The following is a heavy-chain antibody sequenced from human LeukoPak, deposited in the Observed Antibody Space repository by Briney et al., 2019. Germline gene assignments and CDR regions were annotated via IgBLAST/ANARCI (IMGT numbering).Heavy chain of an antibody. CDR3: ARGLLYQPPGAFDI. CDR2: IYTSGST. CDR1: GGSIGSGSYY. V-gene: IGHV4-61*02. Sequence: SETLSLTCTVSGGSIGSGSYYWSWIRQPAGKGLEWIGRIYTSGSTNYNPSLKSRVTISVDTSKNQFSLKLSSVTAADTAVYYCARGLLYQPPGAFDIWGQGTMVTVSS. J-gene: IGHJ3*02. D-gene: IGHD3-3*01.